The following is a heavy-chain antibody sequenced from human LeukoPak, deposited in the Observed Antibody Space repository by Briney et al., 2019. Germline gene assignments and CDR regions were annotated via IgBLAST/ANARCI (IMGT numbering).Heavy chain of an antibody. V-gene: IGHV1-2*02. CDR2: INPNSGAT. J-gene: IGHJ6*03. Sequence: ASVKVSCKASGYTFTGYYMHWVRPAPGQGGEWMGWINPNSGATNYAQKFQGRVTMTRDTSISTAYMELSRLRSDDTAVYYCARGHIVVVPAAISPLYYYYYMDVWGKGTTVTVSS. CDR1: GYTFTGYY. D-gene: IGHD2-2*02. CDR3: ARGHIVVVPAAISPLYYYYYMDV.